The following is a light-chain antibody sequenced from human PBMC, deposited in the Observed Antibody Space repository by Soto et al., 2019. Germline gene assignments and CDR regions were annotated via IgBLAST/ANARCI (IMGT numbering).Light chain of an antibody. Sequence: QSALTQPASVSGSPGQSVTISCAGTSSDVGVYNYVSWYQQHPGKVRSLIISDINKRPSGASHRFSGSKSGTTASLTTAGLKAEDEADYYSASFTRSGTVVFGGGTQLTVL. CDR2: DIN. CDR3: ASFTRSGTVV. J-gene: IGLJ2*01. V-gene: IGLV2-14*03. CDR1: SSDVGVYNY.